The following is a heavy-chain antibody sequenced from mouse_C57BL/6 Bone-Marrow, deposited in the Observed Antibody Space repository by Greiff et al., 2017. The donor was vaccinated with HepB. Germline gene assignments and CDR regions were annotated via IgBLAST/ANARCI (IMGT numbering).Heavy chain of an antibody. CDR3: ARHGGYYVGYWYFDV. J-gene: IGHJ1*03. Sequence: EVKLVESGGDLVKPGGSLKLSCAASGFTFSSYGMSWVRQTPDKRLEWVATISSGGSYTYYPDSMKGRFTSSRDNAKNTLYLQISSLTSEDAAMYYCARHGGYYVGYWYFDVWGTGTTVTVSS. V-gene: IGHV5-6*01. D-gene: IGHD2-3*01. CDR1: GFTFSSYG. CDR2: ISSGGSYT.